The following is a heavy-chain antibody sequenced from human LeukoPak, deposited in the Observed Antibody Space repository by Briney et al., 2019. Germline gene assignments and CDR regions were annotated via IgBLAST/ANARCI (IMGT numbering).Heavy chain of an antibody. V-gene: IGHV3-23*01. Sequence: GGSLRLSCEASGFTFGSFAMSWVRQAPGKGLEWVSGISGSSYYSYYADSVKGRFTISRDNSKNTLYIEMNSLRAEDTALYFCAKDGSWGDYQFYFYMDVWGKGTTVTVSS. CDR3: AKDGSWGDYQFYFYMDV. CDR2: ISGSSYYS. J-gene: IGHJ6*03. D-gene: IGHD2-2*01. CDR1: GFTFGSFA.